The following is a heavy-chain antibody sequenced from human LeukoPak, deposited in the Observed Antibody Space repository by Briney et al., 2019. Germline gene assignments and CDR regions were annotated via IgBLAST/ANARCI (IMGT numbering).Heavy chain of an antibody. CDR1: RFSFSDYT. CDR2: IRHRGVDS. V-gene: IGHV3-23*01. D-gene: IGHD2-15*01. J-gene: IGHJ4*02. Sequence: PGGSLRLSCAASRFSFSDYTMSWVRQLPGKGLEWVSGIRHRGVDSSYADSVKGRFTISRDNSKNMLYLQMNSLRDDDTGVYYCARDRRATPMYFFDFWGQGTPVTVSS. CDR3: ARDRRATPMYFFDF.